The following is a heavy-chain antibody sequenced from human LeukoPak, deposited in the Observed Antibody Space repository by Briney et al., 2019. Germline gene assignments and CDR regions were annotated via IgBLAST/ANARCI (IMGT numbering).Heavy chain of an antibody. J-gene: IGHJ4*02. Sequence: ASVKVSCKASGYTFTSYGISWVRQAPGQGLEWMGWISAYNGNTNYAQKLQGRVTMTTDTFTSTAYMELRSLRSDDTAVYYCVLGRMRELMIDYWGQGTLVTVSS. D-gene: IGHD1-26*01. CDR3: VLGRMRELMIDY. CDR1: GYTFTSYG. V-gene: IGHV1-18*01. CDR2: ISAYNGNT.